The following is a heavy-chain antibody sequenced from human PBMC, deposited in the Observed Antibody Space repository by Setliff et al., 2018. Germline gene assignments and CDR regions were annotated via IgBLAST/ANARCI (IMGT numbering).Heavy chain of an antibody. Sequence: GSLRLSCAASGLTFSSYWMTWVRQAPGKGLEWLANIKQDGSEIYSVDSVKGRFSISRDNAKNSLYLQMNSLRAEDTAVYYCAKIGRGGTFDQFFQDWGHGTLVTVSS. D-gene: IGHD1-26*01. CDR3: AKIGRGGTFDQFFQD. V-gene: IGHV3-7*03. CDR2: IKQDGSEI. J-gene: IGHJ1*01. CDR1: GLTFSSYW.